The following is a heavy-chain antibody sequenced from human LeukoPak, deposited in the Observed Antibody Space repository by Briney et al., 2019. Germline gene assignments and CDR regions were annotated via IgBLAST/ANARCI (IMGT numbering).Heavy chain of an antibody. CDR2: ISWNSGDI. Sequence: GRSLRLSCAASGFTFDDYAMHWVRQAPGKGLEWVSGISWNSGDIGYADSLKGRFTISRDNSKNTLYLQMNSLRAEDTAVYYCAKESFVVVPASSNYFDYRGQGTLVTVSS. J-gene: IGHJ4*02. V-gene: IGHV3-9*01. CDR1: GFTFDDYA. D-gene: IGHD2-2*01. CDR3: AKESFVVVPASSNYFDY.